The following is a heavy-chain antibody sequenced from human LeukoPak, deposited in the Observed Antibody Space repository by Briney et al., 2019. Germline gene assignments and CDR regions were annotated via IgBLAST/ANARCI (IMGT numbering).Heavy chain of an antibody. D-gene: IGHD2-15*01. Sequence: SETLSLTCAVYGESFSAYFWNWIRQAPGKPLEYIGEINHRGSSHYNPSLKTRVTLSVDTSKNQFSLRLTSVTAADTAVYFCARGSSFDGYCSAGACDAGYYDAWGQGTPVAVSS. CDR1: GESFSAYF. J-gene: IGHJ5*02. V-gene: IGHV4-34*01. CDR2: INHRGSS. CDR3: ARGSSFDGYCSAGACDAGYYDA.